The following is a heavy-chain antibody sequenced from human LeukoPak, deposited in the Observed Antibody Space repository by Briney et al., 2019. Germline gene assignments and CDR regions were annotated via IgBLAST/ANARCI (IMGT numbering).Heavy chain of an antibody. V-gene: IGHV1-8*01. CDR1: GYTFTSYD. CDR2: MNPNSGNT. J-gene: IGHJ4*02. CDR3: ARIAAAGNRRLNY. D-gene: IGHD6-13*01. Sequence: ASANVSCKSSGYTFTSYDINRVRQATGQGREWMGWMNPNSGNTGYAQKFQGRITMTRNTSISTAYMELSSLTSEDTAVYYCARIAAAGNRRLNYWGQGTLVTVSS.